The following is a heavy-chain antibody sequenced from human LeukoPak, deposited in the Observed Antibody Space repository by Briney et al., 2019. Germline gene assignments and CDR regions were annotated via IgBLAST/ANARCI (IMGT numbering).Heavy chain of an antibody. CDR1: GYTLTELS. D-gene: IGHD6-19*01. CDR2: FDPEDGET. J-gene: IGHJ6*02. CDR3: ARDPSSGPPPYYYGMDV. V-gene: IGHV1-24*01. Sequence: ASVKVSCKVSGYTLTELSMHWVRQAPGKGLEWMGGFDPEDGETIYAQKFQGRVTMTEDTSTDTAYMELSSLRSEDTAVYYCARDPSSGPPPYYYGMDVWGQGTTVTVSS.